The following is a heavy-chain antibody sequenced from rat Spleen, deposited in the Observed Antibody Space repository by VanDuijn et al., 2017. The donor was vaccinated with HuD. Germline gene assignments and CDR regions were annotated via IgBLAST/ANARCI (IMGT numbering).Heavy chain of an antibody. J-gene: IGHJ4*01. D-gene: IGHD1-1*01. CDR2: ITTSGGHT. CDR3: GRHAGYYSGDYVLDA. Sequence: EVQLVESGGGLVQPGRSMKLSCAASGLTFSNYYMAWVRQAPAKGLEWVASITTSGGHTYYRDSVKGRFTVSRDNTKRPLYLQMDSLRSEETATYYCGRHAGYYSGDYVLDAWGQGASVTVSS. CDR1: GLTFSNYY. V-gene: IGHV5S11*01.